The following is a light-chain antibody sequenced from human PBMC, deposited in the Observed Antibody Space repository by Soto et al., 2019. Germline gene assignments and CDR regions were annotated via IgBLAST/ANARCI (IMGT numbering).Light chain of an antibody. J-gene: IGKJ4*01. CDR1: QRVSGSY. CDR3: QQYGDSPLT. CDR2: GAS. V-gene: IGKV3-20*01. Sequence: ENVLTQSPGTLSLSPGERATLSCRTSQRVSGSYLAWYQQKPGQAPRLLIYGASSRATGIPDRFSGSGSGTDFTLTISRLEPEDFAVYHCQQYGDSPLTFGGGTKVEIK.